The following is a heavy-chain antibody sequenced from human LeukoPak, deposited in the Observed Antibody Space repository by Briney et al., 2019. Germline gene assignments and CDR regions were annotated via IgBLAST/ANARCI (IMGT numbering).Heavy chain of an antibody. V-gene: IGHV3-7*04. Sequence: GGSLRLSCAASGFTFSTYWMSWVRQAPGTGLEWVAGIKKDGSEKSYVDSVKGRFTISRDNAKNSLYLQMDSLRAEDTAVYYCARGGYQLLWYWGQGTLVTVSS. CDR1: GFTFSTYW. J-gene: IGHJ4*02. CDR3: ARGGYQLLWY. D-gene: IGHD2-2*01. CDR2: IKKDGSEK.